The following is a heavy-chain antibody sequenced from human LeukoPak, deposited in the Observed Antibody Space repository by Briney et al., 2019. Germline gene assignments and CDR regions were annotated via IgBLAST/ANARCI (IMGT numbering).Heavy chain of an antibody. J-gene: IGHJ6*03. Sequence: SETLSLTCTVSGVSISPYYWSWIRQPAGKGLEWIGRMDTSGSTNYNPSLKSRVTMSVDTSKNLFFLKLSSVTAADTAVYYCARDTKDSSGYSPHYYYYMDVWGKGTTVTVSS. CDR2: MDTSGST. V-gene: IGHV4-4*07. D-gene: IGHD3-22*01. CDR1: GVSISPYY. CDR3: ARDTKDSSGYSPHYYYYMDV.